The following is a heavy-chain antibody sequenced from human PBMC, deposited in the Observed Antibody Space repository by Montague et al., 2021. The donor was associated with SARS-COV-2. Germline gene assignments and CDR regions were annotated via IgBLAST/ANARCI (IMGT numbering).Heavy chain of an antibody. CDR2: IDRDGYEV. V-gene: IGHV3-7*01. D-gene: IGHD2-2*01. CDR1: RFSFSSYR. Sequence: SLRLSCPASRFSFSSYRMTWIRQAPGKGPEWVATIDRDGYEVYXXXSXXGRFTISRDNARNSLYLQLTSLRGEDTAVYYCARGGRGTSYYWEYWGQGTLVTVSS. CDR3: ARGGRGTSYYWEY. J-gene: IGHJ4*02.